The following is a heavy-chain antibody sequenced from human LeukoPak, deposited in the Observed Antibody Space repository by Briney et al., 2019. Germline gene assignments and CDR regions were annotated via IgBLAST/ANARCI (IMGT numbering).Heavy chain of an antibody. CDR3: AKARMSSGTNWFDP. J-gene: IGHJ5*02. Sequence: GGSLRLSCAASGFTFSSYAMSWVRQAPGKGLEWVSAISGSGASTYYADSVKGRFTISRDNSKNTLYLQMNSLRAEDTAVYYCAKARMSSGTNWFDPWGQGTLVTVSS. D-gene: IGHD6-19*01. CDR2: ISGSGAST. V-gene: IGHV3-23*01. CDR1: GFTFSSYA.